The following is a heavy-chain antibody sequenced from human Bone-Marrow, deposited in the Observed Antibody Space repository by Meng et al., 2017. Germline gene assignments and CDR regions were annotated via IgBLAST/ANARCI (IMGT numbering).Heavy chain of an antibody. CDR1: GYTFTGYY. V-gene: IGHV1-2*06. CDR3: ATRHKWELVSFDY. D-gene: IGHD1-26*01. Sequence: QVQLGQSGAEVKKPGASLKVSCRASGYTFTGYYMHWGRQAPGQGLEWMGRINPNSGGTNYAQKFQGRVTMTRDSSISTAYMELSRLRSDDTAVYYCATRHKWELVSFDYWGQGTLVTVSS. CDR2: INPNSGGT. J-gene: IGHJ4*02.